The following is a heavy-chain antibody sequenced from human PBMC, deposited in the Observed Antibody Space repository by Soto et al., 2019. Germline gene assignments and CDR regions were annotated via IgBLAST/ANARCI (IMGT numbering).Heavy chain of an antibody. V-gene: IGHV4-59*08. Sequence: QVQLQESGPGLVKPSETLSLTCTVSGGSISSYYWSWIRQPPGKGLEWIGYIYYSGSTNYNPSLKSRVTISVDTSKNQFSLKLSSVTAADTAVYYCAGYRRRSSSGVWGQGTLVTVSS. CDR2: IYYSGST. J-gene: IGHJ4*02. CDR3: AGYRRRSSSGV. D-gene: IGHD6-13*01. CDR1: GGSISSYY.